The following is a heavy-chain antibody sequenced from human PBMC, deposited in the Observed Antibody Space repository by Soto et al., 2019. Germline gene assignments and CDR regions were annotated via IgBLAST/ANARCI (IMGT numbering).Heavy chain of an antibody. CDR1: GYTFTSYD. CDR2: MNPNSGNT. CDR3: AREGVGGMDV. Sequence: QVQLVQSGAEVKKPGASVKVSCKASGYTFTSYDINWVRQAAGQGLEWMGWMNPNSGNTGNAQKFQGRITMTRNTSIRPAYMERGRLRAEDTAVYDWAREGVGGMDVWGQGTTVTVSS. V-gene: IGHV1-8*01. J-gene: IGHJ6*02. D-gene: IGHD2-8*01.